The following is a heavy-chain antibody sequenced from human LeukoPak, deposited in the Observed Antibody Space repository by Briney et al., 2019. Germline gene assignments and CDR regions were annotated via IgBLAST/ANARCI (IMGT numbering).Heavy chain of an antibody. D-gene: IGHD6-19*01. CDR2: ISSSSSTI. CDR3: AGELRRISYSSGWYRDFDY. Sequence: PGGSLRLSCAASGFTFSSYSMNWVRQAPGKGLEWVSYISSSSSTIYYADSVKGRFTISRDNSKNTLYLQMNSLRAEDTAVYYCAGELRRISYSSGWYRDFDYWGQGTLVTVSS. V-gene: IGHV3-48*01. CDR1: GFTFSSYS. J-gene: IGHJ4*02.